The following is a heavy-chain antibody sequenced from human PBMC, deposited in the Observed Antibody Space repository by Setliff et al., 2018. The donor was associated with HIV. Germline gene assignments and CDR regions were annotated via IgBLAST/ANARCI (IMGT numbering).Heavy chain of an antibody. CDR1: GYTFTNYA. CDR3: ARDPYPNYDFWSGSLIRGWFDP. J-gene: IGHJ5*02. D-gene: IGHD3-3*01. CDR2: INTNTGNP. Sequence: ASVKVSCKTSGYTFTNYALNWVRQAPGQGLEWMGWINTNTGNPTYAQGFTGRFVLSLDTSVSTAYLQISSLKAEDTAVYYCARDPYPNYDFWSGSLIRGWFDPWGQGTLVTVSS. V-gene: IGHV7-4-1*02.